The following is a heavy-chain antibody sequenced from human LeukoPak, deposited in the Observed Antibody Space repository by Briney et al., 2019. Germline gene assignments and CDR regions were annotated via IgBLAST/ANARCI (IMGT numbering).Heavy chain of an antibody. CDR1: GYTFTGYY. Sequence: ASVNVSCKASGYTFTGYYMHWVRQAPGRGLEWMGRIDPNSGGTNYAQKFQGRVTMTRDTSISTAYMELSRLRSDDTAVYYCARGGYDFVYYYYGMDVWGQGTTVTVSS. V-gene: IGHV1-2*06. CDR3: ARGGYDFVYYYYGMDV. CDR2: IDPNSGGT. D-gene: IGHD3-3*01. J-gene: IGHJ6*02.